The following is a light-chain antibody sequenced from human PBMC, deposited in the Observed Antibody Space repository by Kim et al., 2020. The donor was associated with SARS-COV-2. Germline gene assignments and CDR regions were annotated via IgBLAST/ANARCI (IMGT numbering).Light chain of an antibody. CDR3: HSRVSSGKLRV. CDR2: GAT. V-gene: IGLV3-19*01. CDR1: GLRNSF. Sequence: SSELTQDPAVSVALGQTVRITCQGGGLRNSFATWYQQKPDQAPLLVFYGATTRPSGIPDRFSGSRSGNTASLTITGAQAEDEAGYYCHSRVSSGKLRVFG. J-gene: IGLJ1*01.